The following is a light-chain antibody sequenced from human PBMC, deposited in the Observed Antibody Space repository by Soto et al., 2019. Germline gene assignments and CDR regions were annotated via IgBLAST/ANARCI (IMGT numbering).Light chain of an antibody. CDR2: GAS. CDR3: QQYGSSPMYT. J-gene: IGKJ2*01. V-gene: IGKV3-20*01. CDR1: QSVSSSY. Sequence: EIVLTQSPGTLSLSPGERATLSCRASQSVSSSYLAWYQQKPGQAPRLLIYGASSRATGIPDRFSGSGSGTDLTLNISRLEPEDFAVYSCQQYGSSPMYTFGQGTKLEIK.